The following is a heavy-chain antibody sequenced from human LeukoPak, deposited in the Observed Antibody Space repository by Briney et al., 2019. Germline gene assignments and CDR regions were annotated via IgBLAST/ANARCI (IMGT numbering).Heavy chain of an antibody. V-gene: IGHV1-18*01. CDR2: ISAYNGNT. CDR1: GYTFTSYG. Sequence: GASVKVSCRASGYTFTSYGISWVRQAPGQGLEWMGWISAYNGNTNYAQKLQGRVTMTTDTSTSTVYMELRSLRSDDTAVYYCARDQARYYGSGRGVHWGQGTLVTVSS. CDR3: ARDQARYYGSGRGVH. D-gene: IGHD3-10*01. J-gene: IGHJ4*02.